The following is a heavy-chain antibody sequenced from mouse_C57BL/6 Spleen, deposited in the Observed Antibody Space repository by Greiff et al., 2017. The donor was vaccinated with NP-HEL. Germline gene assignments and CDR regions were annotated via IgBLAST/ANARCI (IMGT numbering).Heavy chain of an antibody. J-gene: IGHJ3*01. D-gene: IGHD2-4*01. CDR2: IYPGDGDT. CDR3: ARGDYDAGFAY. CDR1: GYAFSSYW. Sequence: QVQLQQSGAELVKPGASVKISCKASGYAFSSYWMNWVKQRPGKGLEWIGQIYPGDGDTNYNGKFKGKATLTADQSSSTAYMQLSSLTSEDSAVYFCARGDYDAGFAYWGQGTLVTVSA. V-gene: IGHV1-80*01.